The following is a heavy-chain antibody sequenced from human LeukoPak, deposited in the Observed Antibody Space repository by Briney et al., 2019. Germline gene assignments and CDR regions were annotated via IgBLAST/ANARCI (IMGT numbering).Heavy chain of an antibody. CDR2: INPSGGST. CDR3: AREGVGATTGDY. CDR1: GYTFTSYY. D-gene: IGHD1-26*01. V-gene: IGHV1-46*01. J-gene: IGHJ4*02. Sequence: ASVKVSCKASGYTFTSYYMHWVRQAPGQGLDWMGIINPSGGSTSCAQKFQGRVTMTRDTSTSTVYMELSSLRSEDTAVYYCAREGVGATTGDYWGQGTLVTVSS.